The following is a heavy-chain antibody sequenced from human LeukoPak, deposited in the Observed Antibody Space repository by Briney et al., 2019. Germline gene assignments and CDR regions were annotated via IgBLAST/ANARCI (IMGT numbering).Heavy chain of an antibody. Sequence: KPSETLSLTCTVSGGSISSYYWSWIRQPPGKGLEWIGYIYYSGSTNYNPSLKSRVTISVDTSKNQFSLKLSSVTAADTAVYYCAREETAMDPFDYWGQGTLVTVSS. CDR3: AREETAMDPFDY. J-gene: IGHJ4*02. CDR1: GGSISSYY. V-gene: IGHV4-59*01. D-gene: IGHD5-18*01. CDR2: IYYSGST.